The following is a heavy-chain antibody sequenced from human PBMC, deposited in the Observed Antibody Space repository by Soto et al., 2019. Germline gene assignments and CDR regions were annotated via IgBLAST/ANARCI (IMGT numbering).Heavy chain of an antibody. J-gene: IGHJ4*02. CDR1: GGTFSSYA. CDR2: IIPIFGTA. D-gene: IGHD6-13*01. Sequence: EASVKVSCKASGGTFSSYAISWVRQAPGQGLEWMGVIIPIFGTANYAQKFQGRVTITADESTSTAYMELSSLRSEDTAVYYCARDLSSSAGYWGQGTLVTVSS. CDR3: ARDLSSSAGY. V-gene: IGHV1-69*13.